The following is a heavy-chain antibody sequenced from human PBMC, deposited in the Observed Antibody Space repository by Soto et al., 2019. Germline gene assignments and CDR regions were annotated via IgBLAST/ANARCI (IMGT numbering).Heavy chain of an antibody. CDR1: GFTFSSYS. CDR3: ASWGAGVLTGYYLVY. V-gene: IGHV3-21*01. D-gene: IGHD3-9*01. CDR2: ISSSSSYI. Sequence: GGSLRLSCAASGFTFSSYSMNWVRQAPGKGLEWVSSISSSSSYIYYADSVKGRFTISRDNAKNSLYLQMNSLRAEDTAVYYCASWGAGVLTGYYLVYWGQGTLVTVSS. J-gene: IGHJ4*02.